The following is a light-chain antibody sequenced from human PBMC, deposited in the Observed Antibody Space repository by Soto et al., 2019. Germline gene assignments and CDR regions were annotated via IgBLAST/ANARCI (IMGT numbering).Light chain of an antibody. CDR2: NNH. CDR1: SSNIGSKT. J-gene: IGLJ1*01. CDR3: AAWDDSLNACV. Sequence: QPVLTQAPSASRTPGQRVTISCSGSSSNIGSKTVNWYQQLPGMAPKLLIFNNHQRPSGVPDRFSGSKSGTSASLAISGLQSEDEADYYCAAWDDSLNACVFGTGTKLTVL. V-gene: IGLV1-44*01.